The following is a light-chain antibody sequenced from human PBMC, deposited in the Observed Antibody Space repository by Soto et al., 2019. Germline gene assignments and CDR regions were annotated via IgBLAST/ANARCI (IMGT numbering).Light chain of an antibody. CDR2: DAS. J-gene: IGKJ4*01. Sequence: DIVLTQSPSTLSLSPGERATLSCRASQSVSSYLAWYQQKPGQAPRLLIYDASTRATGIPARFSGSGSGTDFTLTISSLEPEDVAVYYCQQYSYAPLTFGRGTRVEIK. V-gene: IGKV3-11*01. CDR3: QQYSYAPLT. CDR1: QSVSSY.